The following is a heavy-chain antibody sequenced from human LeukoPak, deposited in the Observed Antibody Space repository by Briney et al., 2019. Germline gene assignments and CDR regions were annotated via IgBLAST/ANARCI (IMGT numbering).Heavy chain of an antibody. V-gene: IGHV1-46*01. CDR3: ARSVSGDYDGDY. D-gene: IGHD4-17*01. J-gene: IGHJ4*02. Sequence: ASVKVSCKASGYTFTSYYMHWVRQAPGQGLEWMGITNPSGGSTSYAQKFQGRVTMTRNTSISTAYMELSSLRSEDTAVYYCARSVSGDYDGDYWGQGTLVTVSS. CDR2: TNPSGGST. CDR1: GYTFTSYY.